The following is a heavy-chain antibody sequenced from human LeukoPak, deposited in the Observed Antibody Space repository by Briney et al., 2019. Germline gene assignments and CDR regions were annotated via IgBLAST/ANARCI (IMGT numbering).Heavy chain of an antibody. Sequence: GGSLRLSCAASGFTFSSYTMNWVRQAPGKGLEWVSSIRSSSSYIYYADSPKGRFTISRDNAKNSLYLQMNSLRAEDTAVYYCARDGEMATRYGYFDYWGQGTLVTVSS. CDR1: GFTFSSYT. D-gene: IGHD5-24*01. CDR3: ARDGEMATRYGYFDY. J-gene: IGHJ4*02. V-gene: IGHV3-21*04. CDR2: IRSSSSYI.